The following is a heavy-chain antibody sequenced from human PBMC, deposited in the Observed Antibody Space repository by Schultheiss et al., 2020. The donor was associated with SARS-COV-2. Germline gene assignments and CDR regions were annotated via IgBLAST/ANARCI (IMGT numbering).Heavy chain of an antibody. CDR2: IYYSGST. J-gene: IGHJ6*02. V-gene: IGHV4-59*12. Sequence: SETLSLTCTVSGGSISSYYWSWIRQPPGKGLEWIGYIYYSGSTNYNPSLKSRVTMSVDTSKNQFSLKLSSVTAADTAVYYCARGPSHYGMDVWGQGTTVTVSS. CDR1: GGSISSYY. CDR3: ARGPSHYGMDV.